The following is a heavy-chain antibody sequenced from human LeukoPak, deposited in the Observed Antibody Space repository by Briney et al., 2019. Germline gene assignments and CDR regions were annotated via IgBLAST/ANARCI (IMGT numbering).Heavy chain of an antibody. Sequence: GGSLRLSCAASGFSFSDYYMNWIRQAPGKGLEWVSYISSSGNTIYYADSVKGRFSISRDNAKNSLLLQMDRLRAEDTAMYYCARDGVRTSVSSRRYCMDVWGTGTTVIVSS. V-gene: IGHV3-11*04. J-gene: IGHJ6*04. CDR1: GFSFSDYY. CDR3: ARDGVRTSVSSRRYCMDV. CDR2: ISSSGNTI. D-gene: IGHD4-11*01.